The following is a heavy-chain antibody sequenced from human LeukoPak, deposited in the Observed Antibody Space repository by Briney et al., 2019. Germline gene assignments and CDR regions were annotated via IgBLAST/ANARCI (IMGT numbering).Heavy chain of an antibody. CDR1: GFSLSTSGMR. Sequence: SGPTLVKPTQPLTLTCTFSGFSLSTSGMRVSWIRQPPGKALEWLARIDWDDDKFYSTSLKTRLTISKDTSKNQVVLTMTNMDPVDTATYYCARTLGLIAARPGGYFDYWGQGTLVTVSS. CDR2: IDWDDDK. J-gene: IGHJ4*02. V-gene: IGHV2-70*04. CDR3: ARTLGLIAARPGGYFDY. D-gene: IGHD6-6*01.